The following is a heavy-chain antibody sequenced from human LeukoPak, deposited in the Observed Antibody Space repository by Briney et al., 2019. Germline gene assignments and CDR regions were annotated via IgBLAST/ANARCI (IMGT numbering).Heavy chain of an antibody. CDR1: GFTFSAYA. D-gene: IGHD3-10*01. V-gene: IGHV3-23*01. CDR2: IRSSGGDT. CDR3: AKGYDYNNWYFDL. J-gene: IGHJ2*01. Sequence: GGSLRLSCAASGFTFSAYAMSWVRQASGKGLEWFSAIRSSGGDTFYADSVKGRFTISRDNSKNTLYLQMNSLRAGDTAVYFCAKGYDYNNWYFDLWGRGTQVTVSS.